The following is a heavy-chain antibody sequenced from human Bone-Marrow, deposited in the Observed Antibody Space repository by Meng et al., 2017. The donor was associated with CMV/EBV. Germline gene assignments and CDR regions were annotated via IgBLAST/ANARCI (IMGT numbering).Heavy chain of an antibody. J-gene: IGHJ1*01. V-gene: IGHV4-39*07. CDR2: IYYTGST. Sequence: SETLSLTCTVSGASISSISSYWGWIRRPPGKGLEWIGSIYYTGSTYYNPSLKSRVTISVDTSKNQFSLKLSSVTAADTAVYYCARGSRLLGYFQHWGQGTLVTVSS. CDR1: GASISSISSY. D-gene: IGHD2-15*01. CDR3: ARGSRLLGYFQH.